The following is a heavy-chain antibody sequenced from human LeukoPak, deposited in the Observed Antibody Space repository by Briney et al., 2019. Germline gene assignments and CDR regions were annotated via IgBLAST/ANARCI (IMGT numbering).Heavy chain of an antibody. CDR2: IIPILGIA. V-gene: IGHV1-69*04. J-gene: IGHJ5*02. Sequence: VASVKVSCKASGGTFSSYAISWVRQAPGQGLEWMGRIIPILGIANYAQKFQGRVTITADKSTSTAYMELSSLRSEDTAVYYCARMGLNGSGGNWFDPWGQGTLVTVSS. CDR3: ARMGLNGSGGNWFDP. D-gene: IGHD3-10*01. CDR1: GGTFSSYA.